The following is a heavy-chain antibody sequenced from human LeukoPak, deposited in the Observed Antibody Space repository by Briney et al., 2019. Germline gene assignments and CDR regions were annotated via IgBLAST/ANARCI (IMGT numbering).Heavy chain of an antibody. V-gene: IGHV3-11*06. CDR2: ISSSSSYT. CDR3: ARDFYGSGSYYL. CDR1: GFTFSDYY. D-gene: IGHD3-10*01. Sequence: GGSLRLSCAASGFTFSDYYMSWIRQAPGKGLEWVSYISSSSSYTNYAHSVKGRFTISRDNAKNSLYLQMNSLSAEDTAVYYCARDFYGSGSYYLWGQGTLVTVSS. J-gene: IGHJ4*02.